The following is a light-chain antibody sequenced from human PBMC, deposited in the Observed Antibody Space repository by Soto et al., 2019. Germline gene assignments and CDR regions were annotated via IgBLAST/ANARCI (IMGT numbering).Light chain of an antibody. J-gene: IGKJ1*01. CDR2: DAS. Sequence: EIAMTQSPATLSVSPGERATLSCRASQSVSSKLAWYQQKPGQAPRLLIYDASTRATGIPARFSGSGSGTEFTLTISSLQSEDFAVYYCQQFNNWPRTFGQGTK. V-gene: IGKV3-15*01. CDR1: QSVSSK. CDR3: QQFNNWPRT.